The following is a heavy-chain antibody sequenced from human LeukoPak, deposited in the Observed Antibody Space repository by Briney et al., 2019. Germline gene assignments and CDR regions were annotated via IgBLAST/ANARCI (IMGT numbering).Heavy chain of an antibody. Sequence: GGSLRLSCAASGFTFSSYAMHWVRQAPGKGLEWVAVMSYDGGHKYYADSVKGRSTISRDNSKNTLYLQMSSLRAEDTAVYYCAKGQLVDYGMDVWGQGTTVTVSS. V-gene: IGHV3-30*18. J-gene: IGHJ6*02. CDR2: MSYDGGHK. CDR3: AKGQLVDYGMDV. CDR1: GFTFSSYA. D-gene: IGHD2-15*01.